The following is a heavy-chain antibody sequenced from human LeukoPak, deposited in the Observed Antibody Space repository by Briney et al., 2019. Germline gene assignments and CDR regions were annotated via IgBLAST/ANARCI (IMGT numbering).Heavy chain of an antibody. CDR2: IYYSGST. V-gene: IGHV4-59*08. CDR3: ARSIAARPLPIDY. Sequence: SETLSLTCTVSGGSISSYYWSWIRQPPGKGLEWIGYIYYSGSTNYNPSLKSRVTISVGTSKNQFSLKLSSVTAADTAVYYCARSIAARPLPIDYWGQGTLVTVSS. D-gene: IGHD6-6*01. J-gene: IGHJ4*02. CDR1: GGSISSYY.